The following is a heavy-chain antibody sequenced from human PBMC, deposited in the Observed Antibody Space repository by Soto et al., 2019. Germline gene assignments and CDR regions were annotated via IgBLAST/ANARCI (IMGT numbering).Heavy chain of an antibody. D-gene: IGHD2-15*01. CDR2: IYYSGST. Sequence: SETLSLTCTVSGGSISRYYWSWSRQPPGKGLEWIGYIYYSGSTNYNPSLKSRVTISVDTSKNQFSLKLSSVTAADTAVYYCARRVRGYCSGGSCYGDWYFDLWGRGTLVTVS. CDR1: GGSISRYY. J-gene: IGHJ2*01. CDR3: ARRVRGYCSGGSCYGDWYFDL. V-gene: IGHV4-59*08.